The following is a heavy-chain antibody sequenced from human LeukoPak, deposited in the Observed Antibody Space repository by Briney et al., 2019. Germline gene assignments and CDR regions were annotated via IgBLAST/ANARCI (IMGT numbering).Heavy chain of an antibody. CDR1: SYSISSGYY. D-gene: IGHD2-8*01. Sequence: PSETLSLTCAVSSYSISSGYYWGWIRQPPRKGLEWIGTIYHSGSTYYNPSLKSRVTISVDTSKNQFSLELSSVTAADTAVYYCARQDIVLMVYAPGGFDPWGQGTLVTVSS. V-gene: IGHV4-38-2*01. CDR3: ARQDIVLMVYAPGGFDP. CDR2: IYHSGST. J-gene: IGHJ5*02.